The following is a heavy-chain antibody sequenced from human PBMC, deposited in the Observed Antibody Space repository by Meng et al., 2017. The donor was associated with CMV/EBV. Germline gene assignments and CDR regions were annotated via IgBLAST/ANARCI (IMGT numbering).Heavy chain of an antibody. V-gene: IGHV3-23*01. CDR3: ATRGYTGYGFWFDP. D-gene: IGHD5-12*01. Sequence: GGSLRLSCAASGFTFSSYAMSWVRQAPGKGLECISGISGSGGSSNYVDSVKGRLTISRDNTKNTLYLQMNSLRAEDTAVYYCATRGYTGYGFWFDPWGRGTLVTVSS. CDR1: GFTFSSYA. CDR2: ISGSGGSS. J-gene: IGHJ5*02.